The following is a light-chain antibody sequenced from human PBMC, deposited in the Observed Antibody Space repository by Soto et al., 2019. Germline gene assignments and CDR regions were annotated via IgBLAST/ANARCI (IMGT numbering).Light chain of an antibody. J-gene: IGKJ3*01. V-gene: IGKV3-11*01. Sequence: EIVLTQSPATLSLSPGERDTLSCRASQSVSSYLAWYQQKPGQAPRLLIYDASNRATGIPARFSGSGSGTDFTLTISSLEPEDFAVYYCQQRKAFGPGTKVDIK. CDR2: DAS. CDR3: QQRKA. CDR1: QSVSSY.